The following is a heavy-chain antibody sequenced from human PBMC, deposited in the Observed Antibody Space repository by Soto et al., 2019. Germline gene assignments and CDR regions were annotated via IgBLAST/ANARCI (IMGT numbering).Heavy chain of an antibody. V-gene: IGHV4-30-2*01. D-gene: IGHD3-10*01. CDR1: GGSISDGGYP. CDR2: IYHSGST. Sequence: PSETLPLTCAVFGGSISDGGYPLSWIRQPPGKGLEWIGYIYHSGSTYYNPSLKSRATISVDRSKNQFSLKLSSVTAADTAVYYCASLRSDYYGSGSYVWGQGTTVTVSS. CDR3: ASLRSDYYGSGSYV. J-gene: IGHJ6*02.